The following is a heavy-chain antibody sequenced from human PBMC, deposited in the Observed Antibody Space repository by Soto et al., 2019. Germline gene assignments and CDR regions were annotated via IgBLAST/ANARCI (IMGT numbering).Heavy chain of an antibody. D-gene: IGHD5-12*01. CDR2: ISSSSSYI. J-gene: IGHJ4*02. Sequence: GGSLRLSCAASGFTFSSYSMNWVRQAPGKGLEWVSSISSSSSYIYYADSVKGRLTISRDNAKNSLYLQMNSLRAADTAVYYCARMATIRGVDYWGQGTLVTVSS. CDR3: ARMATIRGVDY. V-gene: IGHV3-21*01. CDR1: GFTFSSYS.